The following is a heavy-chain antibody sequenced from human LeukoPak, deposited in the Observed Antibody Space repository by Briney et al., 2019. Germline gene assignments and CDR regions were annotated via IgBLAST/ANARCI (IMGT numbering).Heavy chain of an antibody. V-gene: IGHV3-30*02. CDR1: GFTFSSYG. D-gene: IGHD7-27*01. Sequence: GGSLRLSCAASGFTFSSYGMHWVRQAPGKGLEWVAFIRYDGSNKYYADSVKGRFTVSRDNSKNTVYLQLNALRAEDTAVYYCASGPKLTGPQPDSWGQGTLVTVSS. CDR3: ASGPKLTGPQPDS. CDR2: IRYDGSNK. J-gene: IGHJ4*02.